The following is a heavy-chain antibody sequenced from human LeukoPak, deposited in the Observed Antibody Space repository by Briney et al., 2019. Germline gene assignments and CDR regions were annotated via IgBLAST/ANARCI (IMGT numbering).Heavy chain of an antibody. Sequence: PSGTLSLTCAVSGGSISSTNWWNWVRQPPGGGLEWIGEIYHGWTTRYNPSLMSRVTISIDTSRNQFSLTLRSVTAADTAVHYCARWGGDATNYFDHWGQGILVTVSS. J-gene: IGHJ4*02. CDR3: ARWGGDATNYFDH. CDR2: IYHGWTT. CDR1: GGSISSTNW. V-gene: IGHV4-4*02. D-gene: IGHD3-16*01.